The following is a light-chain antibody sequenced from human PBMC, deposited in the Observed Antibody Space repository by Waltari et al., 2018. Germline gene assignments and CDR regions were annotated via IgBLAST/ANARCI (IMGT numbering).Light chain of an antibody. J-gene: IGLJ3*02. CDR1: SRDVGNYNL. V-gene: IGLV2-23*01. CDR2: DDN. CDR3: CSYAGSYTWV. Sequence: QSALTQPASVSGSPGQSITISCTGTSRDVGNYNLVSWYQQYPGKAPKVMIYDDNRRPSGVSARFSGSKSGNTASLTISGVQAEDEADYYCCSYAGSYTWVFGGGTKLTVL.